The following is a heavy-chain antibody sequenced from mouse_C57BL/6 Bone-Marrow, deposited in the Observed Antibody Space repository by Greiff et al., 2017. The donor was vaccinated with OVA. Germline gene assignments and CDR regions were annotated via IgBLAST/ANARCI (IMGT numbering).Heavy chain of an antibody. Sequence: VQLQQSGPVLVKPGPSVKISCKASGFTFTDYYMHWVKQSHGKSLEWIGLVYPYNGGTSYNQKFKGKATLTVDPSSRTAYMELNSLTSEDSAVYYCARHYYGSSHWYVDVWGTGTTVTVSS. CDR1: GFTFTDYY. CDR3: ARHYYGSSHWYVDV. CDR2: VYPYNGGT. V-gene: IGHV1-36*01. J-gene: IGHJ1*03. D-gene: IGHD1-1*01.